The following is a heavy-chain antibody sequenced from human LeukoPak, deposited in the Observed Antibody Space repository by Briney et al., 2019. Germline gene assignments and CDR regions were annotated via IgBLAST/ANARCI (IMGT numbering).Heavy chain of an antibody. CDR3: ARGYTAMAKGYYYMDV. D-gene: IGHD5-18*01. Sequence: SETLSLTCAVYGGSFSGYYCSWIRQPPGKGLEWIGEINHSGSTNYNPSLKSRVTISVDTSKNQFSLKLSSVTAADTAVYYCARGYTAMAKGYYYMDVWGKGTTVTVSS. J-gene: IGHJ6*03. CDR2: INHSGST. V-gene: IGHV4-34*01. CDR1: GGSFSGYY.